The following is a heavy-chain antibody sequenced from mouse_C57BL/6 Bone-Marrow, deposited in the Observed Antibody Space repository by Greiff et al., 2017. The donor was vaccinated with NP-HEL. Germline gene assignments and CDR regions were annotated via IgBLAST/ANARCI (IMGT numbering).Heavy chain of an antibody. CDR3: TTRGNPYYAMDY. J-gene: IGHJ4*01. CDR1: GFNIKDDY. V-gene: IGHV14-4*01. Sequence: DVQLQESGAELVRPGASVKLSCTASGFNIKDDYMHWVKQRPEQGLEWIGWIDPENGDTEYASKFQGKATITADTSSNTAYLQLSSLTSEDTAVYYCTTRGNPYYAMDYWGQGTSVTVSS. CDR2: IDPENGDT.